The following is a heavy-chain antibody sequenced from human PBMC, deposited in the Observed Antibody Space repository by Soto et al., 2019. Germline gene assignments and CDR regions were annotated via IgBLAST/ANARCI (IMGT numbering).Heavy chain of an antibody. Sequence: PGESLKISCKGSGYSFTSYWISWVRQMPGKGLERMGRIDPSDSYTNYSPSFQGHVTISADKSISTAYLQWSSLKASDTAMYYCARAVYYDSSVIDYWGQGTLVTVSS. CDR3: ARAVYYDSSVIDY. CDR1: GYSFTSYW. CDR2: IDPSDSYT. V-gene: IGHV5-10-1*01. D-gene: IGHD3-22*01. J-gene: IGHJ4*02.